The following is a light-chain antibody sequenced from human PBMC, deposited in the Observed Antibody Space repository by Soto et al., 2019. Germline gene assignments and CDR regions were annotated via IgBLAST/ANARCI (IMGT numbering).Light chain of an antibody. CDR3: QQSYSTPYT. V-gene: IGKV1-39*01. Sequence: DIPMTQSPSSLSASVGDRLTITCRASQSISSYLNWYQQKPGKAPKLLIYAASSLQSGVPSRFSGSGSDTDFTLTISSLQPEDFATYFCQQSYSTPYTFGQGTKLEIK. CDR1: QSISSY. CDR2: AAS. J-gene: IGKJ2*01.